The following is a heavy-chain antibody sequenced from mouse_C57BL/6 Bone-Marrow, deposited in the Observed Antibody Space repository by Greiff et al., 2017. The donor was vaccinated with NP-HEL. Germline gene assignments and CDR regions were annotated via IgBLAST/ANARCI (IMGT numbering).Heavy chain of an antibody. CDR3: ARPIYYDYDGGDYYAMDY. J-gene: IGHJ4*01. CDR1: GFTFSDYY. V-gene: IGHV5-12*01. Sequence: EVNVVESGGGLVQPGGSLKLSCAASGFTFSDYYMYWVRQTPEKRLEWVAYISNGGGSTYYPDTVKGRFTISRDNAKNTLYLQMSRLKSEDTAMYYCARPIYYDYDGGDYYAMDYWGQGTSVTVSS. CDR2: ISNGGGST. D-gene: IGHD2-4*01.